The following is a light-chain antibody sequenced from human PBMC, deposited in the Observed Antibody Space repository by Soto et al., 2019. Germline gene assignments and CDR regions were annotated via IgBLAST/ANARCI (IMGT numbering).Light chain of an antibody. V-gene: IGLV2-14*01. J-gene: IGLJ3*02. CDR1: SSDIGGYNY. CDR3: CSHTTSGTLWV. Sequence: QSALTQPASVSGSPGQSITISCIGTSSDIGGYNYVSWYQQYPGKAPKLMVYDVTDWPSGVSSRFSGSKSGNTASLTISGLQAEDEADYYCCSHTTSGTLWVFGGGTKLTVL. CDR2: DVT.